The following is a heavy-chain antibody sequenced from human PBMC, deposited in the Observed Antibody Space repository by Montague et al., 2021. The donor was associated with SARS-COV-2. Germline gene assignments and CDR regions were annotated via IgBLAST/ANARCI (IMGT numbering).Heavy chain of an antibody. CDR3: ERVKRGYYDGLVVSAPFDY. CDR2: SYYSGST. D-gene: IGHD3-10*01. V-gene: IGHV4-59*01. J-gene: IGHJ4*02. CDR1: GGSISSYY. Sequence: SETLSLTCTVSGGSISSYYWSWIRQPPGKGLEWIGYSYYSGSTNYNPSLKSRVTISVDTSKNQFSLKLSSVTAADTAVYYCERVKRGYYDGLVVSAPFDYWGQGTLVTVSS.